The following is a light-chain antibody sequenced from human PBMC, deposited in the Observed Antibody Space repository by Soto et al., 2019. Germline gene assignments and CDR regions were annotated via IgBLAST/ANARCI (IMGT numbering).Light chain of an antibody. J-gene: IGKJ2*01. CDR1: QTVGGY. Sequence: DIQMTQSPSSLSASVEDRVTITCRTSQTVGGYLNWYQQKPGKAPELLIYAASSLQSGVPSRFSGGGSGTDFTLTISSLQPEDSATYYCQQSYTIPHTFGQGTKLQIK. CDR3: QQSYTIPHT. CDR2: AAS. V-gene: IGKV1-39*01.